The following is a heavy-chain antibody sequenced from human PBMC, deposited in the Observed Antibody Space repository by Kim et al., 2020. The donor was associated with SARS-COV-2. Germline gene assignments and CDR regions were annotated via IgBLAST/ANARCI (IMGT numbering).Heavy chain of an antibody. Sequence: GGSLRLSCAASGFTLNEFAMHWVRQAPGGGLEWVALVSYNGKNEYYANSVEGRFSISRDTAKNTLYLEMNSLRTEDTALYYCAIGWDDSRSGSYSHWFDPWDQGTLVRLSS. CDR3: AIGWDDSRSGSYSHWFDP. CDR1: GFTLNEFA. V-gene: IGHV3-30*04. D-gene: IGHD3-10*01. J-gene: IGHJ5*02. CDR2: VSYNGKNE.